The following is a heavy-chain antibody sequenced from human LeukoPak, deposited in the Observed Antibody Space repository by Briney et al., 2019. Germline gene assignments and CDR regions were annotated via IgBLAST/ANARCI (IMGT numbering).Heavy chain of an antibody. CDR1: GFTFSSYW. CDR2: INSDGSST. Sequence: QPGGSLRLSCAASGFTFSSYWMHWVRRAPGKGLVWVSRINSDGSSTSYADSVKGRFTISRDNAKNTLYLQMNSLRAEDTAVYYCAREVVAVAGTRGWFDPWGQGTLVTVSS. CDR3: AREVVAVAGTRGWFDP. J-gene: IGHJ5*02. D-gene: IGHD6-19*01. V-gene: IGHV3-74*01.